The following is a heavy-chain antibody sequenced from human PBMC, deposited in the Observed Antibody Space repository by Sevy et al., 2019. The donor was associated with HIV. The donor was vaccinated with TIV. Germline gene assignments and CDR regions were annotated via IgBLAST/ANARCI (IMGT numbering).Heavy chain of an antibody. D-gene: IGHD3-10*01. V-gene: IGHV3-30-3*01. CDR1: GFTFNNYA. Sequence: GGSLRLSCEASGFTFNNYAMHWVRQAPGKGLEWVAVIPYDGSNKFYADSVKVRFTISRDNSKNTLYLQMNSLRPEDTAVYYCARDHGEMATTYYFDYWGQRTLVTVSS. J-gene: IGHJ4*02. CDR3: ARDHGEMATTYYFDY. CDR2: IPYDGSNK.